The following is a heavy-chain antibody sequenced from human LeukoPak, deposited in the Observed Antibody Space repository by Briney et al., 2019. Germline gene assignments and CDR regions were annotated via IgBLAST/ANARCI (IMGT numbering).Heavy chain of an antibody. D-gene: IGHD3-16*01. V-gene: IGHV3-43*02. Sequence: QTGGSLRLSCAASGFTFDDYAMHWVRQAPGKGLEWVSLISGDGGSTYYADSVKGRFTISRDNSKNSLYLQVNSLRTEDTALYYCAKALGRGRSKTSFGYWGQGTLVTVSS. CDR1: GFTFDDYA. CDR2: ISGDGGST. J-gene: IGHJ4*02. CDR3: AKALGRGRSKTSFGY.